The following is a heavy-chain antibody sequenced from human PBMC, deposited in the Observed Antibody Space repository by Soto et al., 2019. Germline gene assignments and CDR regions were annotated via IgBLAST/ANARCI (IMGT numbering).Heavy chain of an antibody. D-gene: IGHD3-22*01. CDR3: ARFSPHKGYYAY. J-gene: IGHJ4*02. CDR2: IIPTFGTA. Sequence: QVQLVQSGPEVKKPGSSVTVSCMASGGTFNTFAISWVRQAPGQGIECMGGIIPTFGTAHDAQKIQGRVTITADESPRTVYMELSSVRSEETSVYDCARFSPHKGYYAYWGQGTLVTVSS. V-gene: IGHV1-69*01. CDR1: GGTFNTFA.